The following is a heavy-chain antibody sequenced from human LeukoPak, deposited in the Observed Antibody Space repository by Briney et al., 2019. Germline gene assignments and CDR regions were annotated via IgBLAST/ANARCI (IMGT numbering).Heavy chain of an antibody. D-gene: IGHD3-3*01. CDR1: GFTFSSYG. CDR3: ARGPFWSGYYDD. V-gene: IGHV3-33*01. Sequence: GGSLRLSCAASGFTFSSYGMHWVRQAPGKGLEWVADIWFDGKNEHFADSVKGRFTISRDNAKNSLYLQMNSLRAEDTAVYYCARGPFWSGYYDDWGQGTLVTVSS. J-gene: IGHJ4*02. CDR2: IWFDGKNE.